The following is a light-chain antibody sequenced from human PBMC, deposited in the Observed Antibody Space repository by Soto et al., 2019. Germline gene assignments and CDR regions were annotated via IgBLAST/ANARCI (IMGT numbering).Light chain of an antibody. J-gene: IGKJ1*01. CDR2: DVS. CDR1: ETVSTN. Sequence: ETVLTQSPATLSVSPGERVTLSCRASETVSTNLAWYQQRPGQAPRLLIYDVSTGATGIPARFSGSGSGTEFTLTISSLQSEDFAVYYCQQYGTSPRTFGQGTKVDIK. V-gene: IGKV3-15*01. CDR3: QQYGTSPRT.